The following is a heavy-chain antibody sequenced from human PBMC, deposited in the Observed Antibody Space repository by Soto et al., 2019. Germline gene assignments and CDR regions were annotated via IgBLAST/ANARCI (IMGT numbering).Heavy chain of an antibody. V-gene: IGHV1-69*02. Sequence: QVQLVQSGAEVKKPGSSVKVSCKASGGTFSSYTISWVRQAPGQGLEWMGRIIPILGIANYAQKFQGRVTIPADKSTSTAYMELSSLRSEDTAVYYCARAFVTATPGDYWGQGTLVTVSS. CDR1: GGTFSSYT. J-gene: IGHJ4*02. D-gene: IGHD2-21*02. CDR2: IIPILGIA. CDR3: ARAFVTATPGDY.